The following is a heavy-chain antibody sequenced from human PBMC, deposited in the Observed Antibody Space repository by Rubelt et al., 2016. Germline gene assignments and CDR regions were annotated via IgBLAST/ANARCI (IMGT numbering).Heavy chain of an antibody. Sequence: VRQAPGKGLEWVSYISSSSSTIYYADSVKGRFTISRDNAKNSLYLQMNRLRAEDTAVYYCARDCGSTSCYYYFDYWGQGTLVTVSS. CDR2: ISSSSSTI. J-gene: IGHJ4*02. CDR3: ARDCGSTSCYYYFDY. V-gene: IGHV3-48*04. D-gene: IGHD2-2*01.